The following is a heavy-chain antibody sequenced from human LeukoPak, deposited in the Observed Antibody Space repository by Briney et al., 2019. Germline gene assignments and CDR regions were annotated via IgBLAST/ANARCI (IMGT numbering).Heavy chain of an antibody. Sequence: GGSLSLSFAASGFSFSDHSMDWVRQAPGKGLEWVGRTRNKAKSYTTQYAASVKGRFTISRDDSKNSMYLQMNSLKSEDTAVYYCARGRDSSGHHYPDYWGQGTLVTVSS. CDR2: TRNKAKSYTT. D-gene: IGHD3-22*01. J-gene: IGHJ4*02. V-gene: IGHV3-72*01. CDR3: ARGRDSSGHHYPDY. CDR1: GFSFSDHS.